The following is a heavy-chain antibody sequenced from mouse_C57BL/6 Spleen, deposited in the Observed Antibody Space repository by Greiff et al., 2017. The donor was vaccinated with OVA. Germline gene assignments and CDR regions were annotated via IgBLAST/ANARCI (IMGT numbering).Heavy chain of an antibody. CDR3: ARGDVDAY. J-gene: IGHJ3*01. CDR2: INPNNGGT. CDR1: GYTFTDYY. Sequence: VQLQQSGPELVKPGASVKISCKASGYTFTDYYMNWVKQSHGKSLEWIGDINPNNGGTSYNQKFKGKATLTVDKSSSTAYMELRSLTSEDSAVYYCARGDVDAYWGQGTLVTVSA. D-gene: IGHD2-13*01. V-gene: IGHV1-26*01.